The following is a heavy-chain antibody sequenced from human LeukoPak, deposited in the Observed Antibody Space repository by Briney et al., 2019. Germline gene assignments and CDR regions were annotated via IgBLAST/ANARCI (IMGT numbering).Heavy chain of an antibody. J-gene: IGHJ4*02. V-gene: IGHV1-69*06. D-gene: IGHD3-22*01. CDR2: IIPIFGTA. Sequence: ASVKVSCKASGGTFSSYAISWVRQAPGQGLEWMGGIIPIFGTATYAQKFQGRVTITADKSTSTAYMELSSLRSEDTAVYYCARAGYYDSSGPHDYWGQGTLVTVSS. CDR3: ARAGYYDSSGPHDY. CDR1: GGTFSSYA.